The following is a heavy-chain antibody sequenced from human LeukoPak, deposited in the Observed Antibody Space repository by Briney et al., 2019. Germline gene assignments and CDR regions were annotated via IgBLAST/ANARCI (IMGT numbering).Heavy chain of an antibody. CDR2: IYYTGST. Sequence: PSETLSLTCTVSDDSISGYYWSWVLQPPGKGLEWIGYIYYTGSTKCNPSLESRVSFSVDTSKNQFSLRLTSVTAADTALYYCARYRQGTSGNDYWRQGTLVTVSS. D-gene: IGHD2-8*01. V-gene: IGHV4-59*01. CDR1: DDSISGYY. CDR3: ARYRQGTSGNDY. J-gene: IGHJ4*02.